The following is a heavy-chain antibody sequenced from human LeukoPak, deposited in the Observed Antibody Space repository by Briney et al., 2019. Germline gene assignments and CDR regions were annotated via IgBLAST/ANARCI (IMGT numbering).Heavy chain of an antibody. CDR3: AAVIYGSGSLGYNWFDP. Sequence: SVKVSCKASGFTFTSSAVQWVRQARGQRLEWIGWIVVGSGNTNHAQKFQERVTITRDMSTSTAYMELSSLRSEDTAVYYCAAVIYGSGSLGYNWFDPWGQGTLVTVSS. J-gene: IGHJ5*02. V-gene: IGHV1-58*01. CDR2: IVVGSGNT. CDR1: GFTFTSSA. D-gene: IGHD3-10*01.